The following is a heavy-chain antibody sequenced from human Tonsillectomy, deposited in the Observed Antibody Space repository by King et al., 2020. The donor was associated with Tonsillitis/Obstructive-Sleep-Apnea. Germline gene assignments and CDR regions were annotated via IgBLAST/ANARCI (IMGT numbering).Heavy chain of an antibody. Sequence: VQLVESGGGVVQPGRSLRLSCAASGFTFSSYGMHWVRQAPGRGLEWVALISYDGSNKYYEDSVKGRLTNSRDNSKNTLYLQMNSLRAEDTAVYYCAKGGGVVDYYMDVWGKGTTVTVSS. CDR1: GFTFSSYG. D-gene: IGHD2-2*01. CDR3: AKGGGVVDYYMDV. CDR2: ISYDGSNK. V-gene: IGHV3-30*18. J-gene: IGHJ6*03.